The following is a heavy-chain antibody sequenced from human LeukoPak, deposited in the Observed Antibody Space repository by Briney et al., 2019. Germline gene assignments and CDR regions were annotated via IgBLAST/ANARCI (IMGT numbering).Heavy chain of an antibody. CDR2: IGARDGTT. V-gene: IGHV3-23*01. J-gene: IGHJ4*02. CDR1: GFTFSSYS. D-gene: IGHD3-10*01. CDR3: VKGITSDDFLSRGD. Sequence: GGSLRLSCAASGFTFSSYSMTWVRQAPGNGLEWVSGIGARDGTTFYADSVKGRFIISRDNSRNTLFLQMDSLRADDTAVYYCVKGITSDDFLSRGDWGQGTLVTVSS.